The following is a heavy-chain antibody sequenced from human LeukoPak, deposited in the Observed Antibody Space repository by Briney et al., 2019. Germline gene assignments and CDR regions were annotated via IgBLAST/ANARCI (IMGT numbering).Heavy chain of an antibody. Sequence: SETLSLTCAVYGGSFSGYYWSWIRQPPGKGLEWIGEINHSGSTNYNPSLKSRGTISVDTSKNQFSLKLTSVTAADTAVYYCARMPLFSQSTYGSYLYGLDVWGQGNTVSVFS. V-gene: IGHV4-34*01. D-gene: IGHD2/OR15-2a*01. CDR3: ARMPLFSQSTYGSYLYGLDV. J-gene: IGHJ6*02. CDR2: INHSGST. CDR1: GGSFSGYY.